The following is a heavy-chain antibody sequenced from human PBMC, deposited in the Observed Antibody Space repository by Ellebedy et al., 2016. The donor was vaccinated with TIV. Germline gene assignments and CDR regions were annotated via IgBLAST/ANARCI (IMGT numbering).Heavy chain of an antibody. CDR3: ARGFLWFGDKLNWFDP. D-gene: IGHD3-10*01. V-gene: IGHV4-59*01. CDR1: GGSISSYY. CDR2: IYYSGST. Sequence: MPSETLSLTCTVSGGSISSYYWSWIRQPPGKGLEWIGYIYYSGSTNYNPSLKSRVTISVETSKNQFSLKLSSVTAADTAVYYCARGFLWFGDKLNWFDPWGQGTLVTVSS. J-gene: IGHJ5*02.